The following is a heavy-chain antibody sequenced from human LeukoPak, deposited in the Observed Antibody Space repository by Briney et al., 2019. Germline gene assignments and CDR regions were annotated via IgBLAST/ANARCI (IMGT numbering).Heavy chain of an antibody. V-gene: IGHV5-51*01. D-gene: IGHD6-6*01. CDR2: IYPGDSDT. CDR3: ARRLSSSSPKTYYYYYGMDV. Sequence: GESLKISCKGSGYSFTSYWIGWVRQLPGKGLEWMGIIYPGDSDTRYSPSFQGQVTIPADKSISTAYLQWSSLKASDTAMYYCARRLSSSSPKTYYYYYGMDVWGQGTTVTVSS. J-gene: IGHJ6*02. CDR1: GYSFTSYW.